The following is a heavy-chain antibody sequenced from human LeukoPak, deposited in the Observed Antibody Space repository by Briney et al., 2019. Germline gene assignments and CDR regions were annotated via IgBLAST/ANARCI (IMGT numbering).Heavy chain of an antibody. CDR2: IYYSGST. J-gene: IGHJ3*02. CDR1: GFNFDEYA. CDR3: AREAARGAFDI. V-gene: IGHV4-59*01. Sequence: GSLRLSCVASGFNFDEYAMNWVRQAPGKGLEWIGYIYYSGSTNYNPSLKSRVTISVDTSKNQFSLKLSSVTAADTAVYYCAREAARGAFDIWGQGTMVTVSS. D-gene: IGHD3-10*01.